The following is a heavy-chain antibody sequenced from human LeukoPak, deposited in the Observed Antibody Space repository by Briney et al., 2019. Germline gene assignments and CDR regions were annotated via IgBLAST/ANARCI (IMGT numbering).Heavy chain of an antibody. Sequence: GGSLRLSCAASGFTFSDHIMNWVRQLPGKRLEWVAYVSGSGSTVYYADSVKGRFTISRDNGRSSLYLQMNSLRVEDTALYYCVRQFASWGQGTLVTVSS. CDR3: VRQFAS. CDR2: VSGSGSTV. V-gene: IGHV3-48*01. CDR1: GFTFSDHI. J-gene: IGHJ4*02.